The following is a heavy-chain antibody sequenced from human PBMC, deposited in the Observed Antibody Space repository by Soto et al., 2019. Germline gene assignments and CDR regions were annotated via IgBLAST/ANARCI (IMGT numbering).Heavy chain of an antibody. V-gene: IGHV4-39*01. Sequence: SETLSLTCTVSGGSISGGGSYRSWIRQRPGKGLEWIGNFYYGGGFYYNPSLEGRVTVSVDTSKDQFSLKLSSVTAADTAVYYCARHRPNYDFWSGPLNWFDPWGQGTLVTVSS. D-gene: IGHD3-3*01. J-gene: IGHJ5*02. CDR1: GGSISGGGSY. CDR3: ARHRPNYDFWSGPLNWFDP. CDR2: FYYGGGF.